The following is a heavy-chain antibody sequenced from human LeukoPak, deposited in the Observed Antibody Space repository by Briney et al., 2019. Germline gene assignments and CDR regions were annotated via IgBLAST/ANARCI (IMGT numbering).Heavy chain of an antibody. V-gene: IGHV1-69*05. CDR1: GGTFRTYS. CDR2: IIPIFGTP. Sequence: GASVKVSCKASGGTFRTYSVTWVRQAPGQGLEWMGGIIPIFGTPNYVQKFQGRVKVTTDDATGTAYMELSSLMSEDTAIYYCARVDRYHFYLDVWGKGTPVTVSS. J-gene: IGHJ6*03. CDR3: ARVDRYHFYLDV.